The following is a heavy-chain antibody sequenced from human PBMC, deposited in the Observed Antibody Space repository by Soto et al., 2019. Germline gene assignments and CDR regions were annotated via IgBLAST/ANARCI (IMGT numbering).Heavy chain of an antibody. Sequence: ESGPTLVNPTQTLTLTCTFSGFSLSTSGVGVGWIRQPPGKALEWLALIYWDDDKRYSPSLKSRLTITKDTSKNQVVLTMTNMDPVDTATYYCAHMKTYYYDRIPINNWFDPWGQGTLVTVSS. CDR1: GFSLSTSGVG. CDR3: AHMKTYYYDRIPINNWFDP. D-gene: IGHD3-22*01. CDR2: IYWDDDK. J-gene: IGHJ5*02. V-gene: IGHV2-5*02.